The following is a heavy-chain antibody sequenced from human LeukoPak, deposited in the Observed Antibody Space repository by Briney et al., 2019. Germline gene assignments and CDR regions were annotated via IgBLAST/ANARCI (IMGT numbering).Heavy chain of an antibody. Sequence: SVKVSCKASGGTFSSYAISWVRRAPGQGLEWMGGTIPIFGTANYAQKFQGRVTITADESTSTAYMELSSLRSEDTAVYYCASEIAAAGTRWFDPWGQGTLVTVSS. CDR1: GGTFSSYA. J-gene: IGHJ5*02. D-gene: IGHD6-13*01. CDR3: ASEIAAAGTRWFDP. CDR2: TIPIFGTA. V-gene: IGHV1-69*13.